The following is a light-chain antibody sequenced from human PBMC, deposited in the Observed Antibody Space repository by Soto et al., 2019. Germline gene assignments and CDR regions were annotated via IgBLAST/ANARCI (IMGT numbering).Light chain of an antibody. CDR3: QQYGSSPA. CDR2: GAS. J-gene: IGKJ4*01. V-gene: IGKV3-20*01. Sequence: EIVLTQSPGTLSLSPGERATLSCRASQSVSSSYLAWYQQKPGQAPRLLIYGASSRATGIPDRFSGSGSVTDFTLTISRLEPEDFPVYYCQQYGSSPAFGGGTKVEIK. CDR1: QSVSSSY.